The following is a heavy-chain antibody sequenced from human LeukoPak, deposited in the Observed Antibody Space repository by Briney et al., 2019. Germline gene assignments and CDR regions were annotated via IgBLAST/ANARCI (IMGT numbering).Heavy chain of an antibody. D-gene: IGHD2-15*01. CDR2: IIPIFGTA. CDR1: GGTFSSYA. V-gene: IGHV1-69*13. Sequence: SVKVSCKASGGTFSSYAISWVRQAPGQGLEWMGGIIPIFGTANHAQKFQGRVTITADESTSTAYMELSSLRSEDTAVYYCARSGDCSGGSCYSAEYFQHWGQGTLVTVSS. J-gene: IGHJ1*01. CDR3: ARSGDCSGGSCYSAEYFQH.